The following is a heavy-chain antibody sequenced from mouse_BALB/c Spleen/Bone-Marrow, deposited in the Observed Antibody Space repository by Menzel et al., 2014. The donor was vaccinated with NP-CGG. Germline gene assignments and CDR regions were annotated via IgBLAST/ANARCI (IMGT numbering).Heavy chain of an antibody. V-gene: IGHV3-6*02. J-gene: IGHJ4*01. CDR1: GYSITSGYY. CDR3: ARYGNYNAMDY. D-gene: IGHD2-1*01. CDR2: ISYDGSN. Sequence: EVQLQESGPGLVKPSQSLSLTCSVTGYSITSGYYWNWIRQFPGNKLEWMGYISYDGSNNYNPSLKNRISITRDTPKNQFFLKLNSVTTEDTATYYCARYGNYNAMDYWGQGTSVTVSS.